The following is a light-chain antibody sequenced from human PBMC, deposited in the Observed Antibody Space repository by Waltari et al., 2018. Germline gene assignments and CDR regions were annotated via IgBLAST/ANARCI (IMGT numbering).Light chain of an antibody. CDR2: EDD. CDR3: QAWDGSTSTVV. CDR1: KLGEKY. J-gene: IGLJ2*01. V-gene: IGLV3-1*01. Sequence: SYEVTQPPSVSVSPGQAASITCSGDKLGEKYVSWYQQKPGQSPVVVIDEDDDRPSGIPERFSGSNSGNTATLTISGTQAMDEADYYCQAWDGSTSTVVFGGGTKVTVL.